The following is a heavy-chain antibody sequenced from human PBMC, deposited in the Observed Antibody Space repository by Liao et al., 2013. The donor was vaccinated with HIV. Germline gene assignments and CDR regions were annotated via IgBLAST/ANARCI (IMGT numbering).Heavy chain of an antibody. Sequence: QVQLQQWGAGLLKPSETLSLTCAVYGGSFSGYYWSWIRQPPGKGLEWIGYIYYSGSTNYNPSLKSRVTISVDTSKNQFSLKLSSVTAADTAVYYCARSFRLAGSFDYWGQGTLVTVSS. D-gene: IGHD3-3*02. V-gene: IGHV4-34*11. CDR2: IYYSGST. J-gene: IGHJ4*02. CDR3: ARSFRLAGSFDY. CDR1: GGSFSGYY.